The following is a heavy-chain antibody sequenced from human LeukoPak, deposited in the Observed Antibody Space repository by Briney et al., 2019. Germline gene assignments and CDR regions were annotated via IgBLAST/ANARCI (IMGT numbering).Heavy chain of an antibody. CDR3: ARVRGLLWFGELFQ. V-gene: IGHV1-3*01. D-gene: IGHD3-10*01. CDR1: GYTFTSYA. Sequence: ASVKASCKTSGYTFTSYAMHWVRQAPGQRLEWMGWINAGNGNTKYSQKFQGRVTITRDTSASTAYMELSSLRSEDTAVYYCARVRGLLWFGELFQWGQGTLVTVSS. J-gene: IGHJ4*02. CDR2: INAGNGNT.